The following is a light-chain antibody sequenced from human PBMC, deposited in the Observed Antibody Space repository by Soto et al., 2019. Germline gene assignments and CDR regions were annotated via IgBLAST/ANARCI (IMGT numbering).Light chain of an antibody. CDR1: SGHSSYI. Sequence: QHVLTQSSSASASLGSSVKLTCTLSSGHSSYIIAWHQQQPGKAPRYLMKLEGSGSYNKGSGVPDRFSGSSSGADRYLTISILQFEDEADYYCETWDSNTRVFGGGTKLTVL. J-gene: IGLJ3*02. V-gene: IGLV4-60*02. CDR2: LEGSGSY. CDR3: ETWDSNTRV.